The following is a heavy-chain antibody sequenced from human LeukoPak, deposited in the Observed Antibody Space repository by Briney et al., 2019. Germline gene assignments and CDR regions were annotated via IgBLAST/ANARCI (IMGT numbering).Heavy chain of an antibody. CDR1: GASISSTNNF. Sequence: KPSETLSLTCTVSGASISSTNNFWGWIRQTPGKGLEWIATIYYSVSTYYNPSLKSRLSISVDTSKNQFSLKLSSVTAADTALYYCARDSGYNVNDHDVNALDIWGQGTMVTISS. CDR3: ARDSGYNVNDHDVNALDI. D-gene: IGHD5-24*01. CDR2: IYYSVST. V-gene: IGHV4-39*07. J-gene: IGHJ3*02.